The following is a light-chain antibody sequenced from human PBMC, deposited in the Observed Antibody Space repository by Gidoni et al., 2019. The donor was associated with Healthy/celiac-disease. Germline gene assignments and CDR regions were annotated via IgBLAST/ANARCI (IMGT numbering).Light chain of an antibody. CDR3: QQSYSTPLT. CDR2: AAS. Sequence: DIQMTQSPSSLSASVGDRVTITCRARQSISSYLNWYQQKPGKAPKLLIYAASSLPSGVPSRFSGSGSGTAFTLTISSLQPEDFATHFFQQSYSTPLTFGGGTQVEIK. CDR1: QSISSY. J-gene: IGKJ4*01. V-gene: IGKV1-39*01.